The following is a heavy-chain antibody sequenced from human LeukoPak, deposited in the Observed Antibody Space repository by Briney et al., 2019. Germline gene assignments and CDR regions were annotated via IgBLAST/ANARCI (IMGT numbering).Heavy chain of an antibody. J-gene: IGHJ5*02. CDR3: ARGLTRITIFGVVTSYNWFDP. V-gene: IGHV1-2*06. D-gene: IGHD3-3*01. Sequence: ASVKVSCKASGYTFTGYYMHWVRQAPGQGLEWMGRINPNSGGTNYAQKFQGRVTITRNTSISTAYMELSSLRSEDTAVYYCARGLTRITIFGVVTSYNWFDPWGQGTLVTVSS. CDR2: INPNSGGT. CDR1: GYTFTGYY.